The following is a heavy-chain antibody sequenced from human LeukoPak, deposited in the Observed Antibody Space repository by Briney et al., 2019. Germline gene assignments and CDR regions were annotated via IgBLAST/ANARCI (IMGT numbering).Heavy chain of an antibody. CDR1: GYTFSGYY. J-gene: IGHJ4*02. V-gene: IGHV1-2*02. CDR2: INPNSGGT. CDR3: ARVDSTGYYRGRGPIDY. Sequence: GASVKVSCKASGYTFSGYYIHWVRQAPGQGLECMGWINPNSGGTNYAQRFQGRVTMTRDTSISTAYMDLSRLRPDDTAVYYCARVDSTGYYRGRGPIDYWGQGTLVTVSS. D-gene: IGHD3-22*01.